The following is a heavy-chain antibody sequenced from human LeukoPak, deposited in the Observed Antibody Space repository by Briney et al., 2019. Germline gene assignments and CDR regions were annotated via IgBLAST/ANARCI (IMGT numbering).Heavy chain of an antibody. Sequence: SETLSLTCTVSGGSLTSYYWSWVRQGPGKGLEWIGSIYSSGESSHNPSLKSRVTISVDTAQDQFSLSLASVTAADVGVYFCGRGGGGSMWSGHYRLFDFWGQGTLITVSS. CDR2: IYSSGES. D-gene: IGHD4-17*01. CDR3: GRGGGGSMWSGHYRLFDF. CDR1: GGSLTSYY. J-gene: IGHJ4*02. V-gene: IGHV4-59*01.